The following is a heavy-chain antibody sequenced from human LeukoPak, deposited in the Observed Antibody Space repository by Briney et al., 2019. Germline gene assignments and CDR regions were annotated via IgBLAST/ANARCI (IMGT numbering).Heavy chain of an antibody. CDR2: ISGSGGST. CDR1: GFTFSSYA. Sequence: GGSLRLSCAASGFTFSSYAMGWVRQAPGKRLEWVSPISGSGGSTYYADSVKGRFTISRDNSKNTLYLQMNSLRAEDTAVYYCARDHGVLRYFGWLLPSPVPDYWGQGTLVTVSS. J-gene: IGHJ4*02. CDR3: ARDHGVLRYFGWLLPSPVPDY. D-gene: IGHD3-9*01. V-gene: IGHV3-23*01.